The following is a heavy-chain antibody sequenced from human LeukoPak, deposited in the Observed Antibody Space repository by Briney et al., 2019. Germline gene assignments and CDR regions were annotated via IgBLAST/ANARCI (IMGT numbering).Heavy chain of an antibody. J-gene: IGHJ4*02. Sequence: ASVKVSCKASGYTFTGYYMHWVRQAPGQGLEWMGIINPSGGSTSYAQKFQGRVTMTRDTSTSTVYMELSSLRSEDTAVYYCAREPSITMIVVVTPLDYWGQGTLVTVSS. V-gene: IGHV1-46*01. CDR1: GYTFTGYY. CDR2: INPSGGST. CDR3: AREPSITMIVVVTPLDY. D-gene: IGHD3-22*01.